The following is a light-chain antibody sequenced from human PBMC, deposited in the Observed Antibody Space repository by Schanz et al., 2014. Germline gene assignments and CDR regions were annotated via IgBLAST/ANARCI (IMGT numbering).Light chain of an antibody. V-gene: IGKV1-5*01. J-gene: IGKJ3*01. CDR3: QQYQTYGGT. Sequence: DIQMTQSPSTLSASVRDRVTITCRASQTISILLAWYQQKAGKAPKLLIYDASSLESGVPSAFSGSGSGTEFTLTISSLQPDDFATYYCQQYQTYGGTFGPGTKVDV. CDR1: QTISIL. CDR2: DAS.